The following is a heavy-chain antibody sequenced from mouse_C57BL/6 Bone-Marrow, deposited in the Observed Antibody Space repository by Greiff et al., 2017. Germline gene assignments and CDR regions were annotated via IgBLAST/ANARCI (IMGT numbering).Heavy chain of an antibody. CDR1: GYTFTSYW. J-gene: IGHJ4*01. V-gene: IGHV1-64*01. CDR2: IHPNSGST. Sequence: QVQLKQPGAELVKPGASVKLSCKASGYTFTSYWMHWVKQRPGQGLEWIGMIHPNSGSTNYNEKFKSKATLTVDKSSSTAYMQLSSLTSEDSAVYYRERDDYDAMDYWGQGTSVTVSS. CDR3: ERDDYDAMDY.